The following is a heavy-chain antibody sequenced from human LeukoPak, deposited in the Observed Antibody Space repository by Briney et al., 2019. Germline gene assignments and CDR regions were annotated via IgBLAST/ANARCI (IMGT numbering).Heavy chain of an antibody. Sequence: GASVKVSCKASGYTFTSYAMHWVRQSPGQRLEWMGWINAGNGNTKYSQKFQGRVTITRDTSASTAYMELSSLRSEDTAVYYCARVAAVRVGGILTGYNFDYWGQGTLVTVSS. J-gene: IGHJ4*02. CDR2: INAGNGNT. CDR3: ARVAAVRVGGILTGYNFDY. CDR1: GYTFTSYA. V-gene: IGHV1-3*01. D-gene: IGHD3-9*01.